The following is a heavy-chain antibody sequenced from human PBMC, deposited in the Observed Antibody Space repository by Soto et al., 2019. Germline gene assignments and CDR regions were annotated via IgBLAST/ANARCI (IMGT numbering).Heavy chain of an antibody. Sequence: QVQLVESGGGLVQPGGSLRLSCAASGFTFSDYFMNWLRQAPGKALEWISYIDSSGSSVHYADSVTGRFTISRDSVNDSLVPQMDSLRAEDTAIYYFARQGSYDYWSGYRVDHWCQGTRVSVSS. CDR1: GFTFSDYF. V-gene: IGHV3-11*01. CDR2: IDSSGSSV. CDR3: ARQGSYDYWSGYRVDH. J-gene: IGHJ4*02. D-gene: IGHD3-3*01.